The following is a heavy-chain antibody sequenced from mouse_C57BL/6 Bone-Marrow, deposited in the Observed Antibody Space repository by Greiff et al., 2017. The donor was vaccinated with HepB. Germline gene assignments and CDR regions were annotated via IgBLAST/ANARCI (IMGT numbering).Heavy chain of an antibody. V-gene: IGHV5-6*02. D-gene: IGHD1-1*01. J-gene: IGHJ1*03. CDR1: GFTFSSYG. CDR3: ASPREMYYGSSYGYFDV. Sequence: DVKLVESGGDLVKPGGSLKLSCAASGFTFSSYGMSWVRQTPDKRLEWVATISSGGSYTYYPDSVKGRFTISRDNAKNTLYLQMSSLKSEDTAMYYCASPREMYYGSSYGYFDVWGTGTTVTVSS. CDR2: ISSGGSYT.